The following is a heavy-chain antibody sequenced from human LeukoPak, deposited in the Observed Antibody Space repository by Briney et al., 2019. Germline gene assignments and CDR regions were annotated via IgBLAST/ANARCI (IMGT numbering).Heavy chain of an antibody. CDR1: GFTFSSHG. D-gene: IGHD2-15*01. J-gene: IGHJ4*02. CDR2: IIPSGHTT. V-gene: IGHV3-23*01. CDR3: AKAGAVVVVVAKFFDY. Sequence: GGSLRLSCVASGFTFSSHGMNWVRQAPGKGLEWVSGIIPSGHTTYYADSVRGRFTISRDNSRNTVYLQMNSLRAEDTAVYYCAKAGAVVVVVAKFFDYWGQGTLVTVSS.